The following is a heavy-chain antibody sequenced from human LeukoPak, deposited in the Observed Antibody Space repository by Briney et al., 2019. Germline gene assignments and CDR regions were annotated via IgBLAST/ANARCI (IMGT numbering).Heavy chain of an antibody. Sequence: GGSLRLSCAASGFTFSSYSMNWVRQAPGKGLEWVSSISSSSSYIYYADSVKGRFTISRDNAKSSLYLQMNSLRAEDTAVYYCARGDGFLEWLPEPADYWGQGTLVTVSS. CDR2: ISSSSSYI. D-gene: IGHD3-3*01. CDR3: ARGDGFLEWLPEPADY. CDR1: GFTFSSYS. V-gene: IGHV3-21*01. J-gene: IGHJ4*02.